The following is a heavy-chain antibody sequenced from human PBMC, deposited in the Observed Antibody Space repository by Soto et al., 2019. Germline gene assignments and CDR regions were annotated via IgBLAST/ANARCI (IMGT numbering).Heavy chain of an antibody. CDR2: IHWDDDK. J-gene: IGHJ6*02. V-gene: IGHV2-70*11. D-gene: IGHD2-15*01. CDR3: ARARYCSGGSCYYGMDV. CDR1: GFSLSTSGMC. Sequence: SGPTLVNPTQTLTLTCTFSGFSLSTSGMCVSWIRQPPGKALELLARIHWDDDKYYSTSLKTRLTISKDTSKNQVVLTMTNMDTVDTATYYCARARYCSGGSCYYGMDVWGQGTTVTVSS.